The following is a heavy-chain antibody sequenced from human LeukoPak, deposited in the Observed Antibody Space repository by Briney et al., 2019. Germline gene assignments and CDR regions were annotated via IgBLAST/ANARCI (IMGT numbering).Heavy chain of an antibody. V-gene: IGHV4-59*10. D-gene: IGHD3-10*01. CDR1: GGSFSGYY. CDR2: IYTSGST. J-gene: IGHJ3*02. CDR3: ARVLPYGSGSYRPPGAFDI. Sequence: KPSETLSLTCAVYGGSFSGYYWSWIRQPAGKGLEWIGRIYTSGSTNYNPSLKSRVTISVDTSKNQFSLKLSSVTAADTAVYYCARVLPYGSGSYRPPGAFDIWGQGTMVTVSS.